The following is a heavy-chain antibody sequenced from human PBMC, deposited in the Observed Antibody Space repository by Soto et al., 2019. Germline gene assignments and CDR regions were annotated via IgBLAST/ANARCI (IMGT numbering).Heavy chain of an antibody. CDR1: GDSISSSSYF. D-gene: IGHD5-12*01. V-gene: IGHV4-39*01. CDR3: ARPIVAHRHDAFDI. CDR2: IYYSGST. J-gene: IGHJ3*02. Sequence: PSETLSLTCTVSGDSISSSSYFWGWIRQPPGKGLEWIGSIYYSGSTFYNPSLKSRVTISGDTSKSQFSLKLNSVTAADTAVYYCARPIVAHRHDAFDIWGQGTMVTVSS.